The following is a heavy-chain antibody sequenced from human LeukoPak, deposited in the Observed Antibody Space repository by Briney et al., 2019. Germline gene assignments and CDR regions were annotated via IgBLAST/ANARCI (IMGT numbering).Heavy chain of an antibody. CDR3: ARDLQWFGAFDI. Sequence: SETLSLTCTASGGSISSYYWSWIRQPPGKGLEWIGYIYYSGSTNYNPSLKSRVTISVDTSKNQFSLKLSSVTAADTAVYYCARDLQWFGAFDIWGQGTMVTVSS. CDR2: IYYSGST. J-gene: IGHJ3*02. CDR1: GGSISSYY. V-gene: IGHV4-59*01. D-gene: IGHD3-10*01.